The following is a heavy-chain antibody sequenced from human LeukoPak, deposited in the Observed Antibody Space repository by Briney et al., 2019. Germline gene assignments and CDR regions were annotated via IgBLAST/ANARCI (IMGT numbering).Heavy chain of an antibody. D-gene: IGHD3-10*01. J-gene: IGHJ5*02. CDR1: GYTFTDYY. V-gene: IGHV1-2*02. Sequence: ASVKVSCKASGYTFTDYYIQWVRQAPGQGLEWMGWIIPNSGDSNYAQKFRGRVTMTRDTSISTAYMELSSLRSEDTAVYYCAREGSGLPGKDWFDPWGQGTLVTVSS. CDR3: AREGSGLPGKDWFDP. CDR2: IIPNSGDS.